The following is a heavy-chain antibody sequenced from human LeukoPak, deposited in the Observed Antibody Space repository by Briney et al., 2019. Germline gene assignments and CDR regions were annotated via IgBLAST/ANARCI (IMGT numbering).Heavy chain of an antibody. CDR1: GFTFSSYG. J-gene: IGHJ4*02. Sequence: GGSLRLSCAASGFTFSSYGMHWVRQAPGKGLEWVAFIRYDGSNKYYADSVKGRFTISRDNSKNTLYLQMNSLRAEDTAVYYCAKDKVYGSGFFDYWGQGTLVTVSS. CDR2: IRYDGSNK. V-gene: IGHV3-30*02. CDR3: AKDKVYGSGFFDY. D-gene: IGHD3-10*01.